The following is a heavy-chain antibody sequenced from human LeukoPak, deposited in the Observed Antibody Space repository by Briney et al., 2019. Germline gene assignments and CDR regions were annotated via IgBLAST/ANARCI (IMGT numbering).Heavy chain of an antibody. CDR1: GFTFSGCA. D-gene: IGHD6-13*01. J-gene: IGHJ4*02. V-gene: IGHV3-23*01. CDR3: TKDRSFGIAAAGTLGY. CDR2: ISGSGGST. Sequence: PGGSLRLSWAASGFTFSGCAMSWVRQAPGKGLEWVSAISGSGGSTYYADSVKGRFTISRDNSKNTLYLQMNSLRAEDTAVYYCTKDRSFGIAAAGTLGYWGQGTLVTVSS.